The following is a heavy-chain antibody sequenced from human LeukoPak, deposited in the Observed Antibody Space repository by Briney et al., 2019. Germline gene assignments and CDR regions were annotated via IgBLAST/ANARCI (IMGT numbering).Heavy chain of an antibody. CDR1: GFTFSSYE. Sequence: GGSLSLSRAASGFTFSSYEVNWVRQAPGKGLEWVSYISSSGSTIYYADSVKGRFTISKDNAKNSLYLQMNSLRAEDTAVYYCAILPMVRGVILDYWGQGTLVTVSS. V-gene: IGHV3-48*03. CDR3: AILPMVRGVILDY. CDR2: ISSSGSTI. J-gene: IGHJ4*02. D-gene: IGHD3-10*01.